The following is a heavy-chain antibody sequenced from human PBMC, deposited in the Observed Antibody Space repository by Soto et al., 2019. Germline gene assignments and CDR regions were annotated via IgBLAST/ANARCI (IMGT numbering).Heavy chain of an antibody. D-gene: IGHD5-12*01. Sequence: PXGSLRLSKAASGFSFDDYSMTWVRQAAGKGLDWVSAISGSGDNTYYADSVKGRFTISRDNSKNTLYLQLNSLRAEDTALYYCAKRYYSGYDLAYFDYWGQGTLVTVSS. V-gene: IGHV3-23*01. CDR2: ISGSGDNT. CDR3: AKRYYSGYDLAYFDY. CDR1: GFSFDDYS. J-gene: IGHJ4*02.